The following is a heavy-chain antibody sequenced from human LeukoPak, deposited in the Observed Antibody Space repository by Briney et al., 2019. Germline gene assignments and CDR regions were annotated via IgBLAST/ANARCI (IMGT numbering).Heavy chain of an antibody. J-gene: IGHJ4*02. CDR2: ISYDGSNK. V-gene: IGHV3-30*04. Sequence: GGSLRLSCAASGFTFSSYAMHWVRQAPGKGLEWVAAISYDGSNKYYADSVKGRFTISRDNSKNTLYLQMNSLRAEDTAVYYCAIGDGLGELSSSFDYWGQGTLVTVSS. CDR3: AIGDGLGELSSSFDY. D-gene: IGHD3-16*02. CDR1: GFTFSSYA.